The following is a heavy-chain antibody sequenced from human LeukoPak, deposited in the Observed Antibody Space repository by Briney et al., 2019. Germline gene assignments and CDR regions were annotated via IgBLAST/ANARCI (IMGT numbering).Heavy chain of an antibody. CDR3: ARNIYYASWGATFDI. D-gene: IGHD1-26*01. CDR1: GASISSGDYF. Sequence: PSQTLSLTCTVSGASISSGDYFWTWIRQPPGKGLEWIGYIFDSGRTDFNPSLKSRVTISVDRPKNQFSLRLSSVTAADTAVYYCARNIYYASWGATFDIWGQGTMVTVSS. CDR2: IFDSGRT. V-gene: IGHV4-30-2*02. J-gene: IGHJ3*02.